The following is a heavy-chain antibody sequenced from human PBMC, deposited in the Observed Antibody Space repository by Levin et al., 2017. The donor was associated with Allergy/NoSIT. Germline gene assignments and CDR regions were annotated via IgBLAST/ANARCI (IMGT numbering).Heavy chain of an antibody. CDR2: IYPGDSDS. CDR3: ARHARVGVLTNLDV. V-gene: IGHV5-51*01. CDR1: GYSFTGYW. J-gene: IGHJ6*02. D-gene: IGHD2-2*01. Sequence: GGSLRLSCKASGYSFTGYWIGWVRQMPGKGLEWVGVIYPGDSDSRYSPSFEGQVTLSVDKSTTTAYLQWSSLKASDTAIYYCARHARVGVLTNLDVWGQGTTVTVSS.